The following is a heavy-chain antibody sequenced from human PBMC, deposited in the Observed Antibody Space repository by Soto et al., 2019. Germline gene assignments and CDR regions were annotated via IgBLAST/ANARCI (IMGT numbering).Heavy chain of an antibody. CDR1: GFTFSSYA. D-gene: IGHD3-10*01. CDR3: ASSITMVRGVIGPN. CDR2: ISYDGSNK. Sequence: HPGGSLRLSCAASGFTFSSYAMHWVRQAPGKGLEWVAVISYDGSNKYYADSVKGRFTISRDNSKNTLYLQMNSLRAEDTAVYYCASSITMVRGVIGPNWGQGTLVTVSS. V-gene: IGHV3-30-3*01. J-gene: IGHJ4*02.